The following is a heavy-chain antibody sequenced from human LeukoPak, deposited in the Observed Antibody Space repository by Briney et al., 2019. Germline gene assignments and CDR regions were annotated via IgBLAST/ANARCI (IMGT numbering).Heavy chain of an antibody. D-gene: IGHD2-2*01. CDR1: GGSISSGGYY. CDR3: ASMYPSADAFDI. Sequence: SETLSLTCTVSGGSISSGGYYWSWLRQHPGKGLEWFVYIYYSGSTYYNPSLKSRVTISVDTSKNQFSLKLSSVTAADTAVYYCASMYPSADAFDIWGQGTMVTVSS. V-gene: IGHV4-31*03. CDR2: IYYSGST. J-gene: IGHJ3*02.